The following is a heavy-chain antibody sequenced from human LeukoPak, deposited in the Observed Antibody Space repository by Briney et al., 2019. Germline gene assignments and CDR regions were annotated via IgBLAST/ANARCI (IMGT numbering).Heavy chain of an antibody. Sequence: TGGSLRLSCAASGFTFSSYEMNWVRQAPGKGLEWVSYISSSGSTIYYVDSVKGRFTISRDNAKNSPYLQMNSLRAEDTAVYYCARRYYYDSSGSNFDYWGQGTLVTVSS. CDR2: ISSSGSTI. CDR3: ARRYYYDSSGSNFDY. D-gene: IGHD3-22*01. J-gene: IGHJ4*02. CDR1: GFTFSSYE. V-gene: IGHV3-48*03.